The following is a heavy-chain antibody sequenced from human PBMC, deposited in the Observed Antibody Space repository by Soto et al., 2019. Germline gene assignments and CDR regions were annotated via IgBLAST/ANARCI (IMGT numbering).Heavy chain of an antibody. CDR2: IYYSGST. J-gene: IGHJ5*02. D-gene: IGHD1-7*01. Sequence: PSETLSLTCTVSGGSISSYYWSWIRQPPGKGLEWIGYIYYSGSTNYNPSLKSRVTISVDTSKNQFSLKLSSVTAADTAVYYCARCHGITGTTQGNWFDPWRQGTLVTVSS. V-gene: IGHV4-59*01. CDR3: ARCHGITGTTQGNWFDP. CDR1: GGSISSYY.